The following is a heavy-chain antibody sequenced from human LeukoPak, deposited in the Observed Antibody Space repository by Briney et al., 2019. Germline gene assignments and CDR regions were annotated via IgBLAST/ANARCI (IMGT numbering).Heavy chain of an antibody. CDR1: GGSISSSNW. CDR2: IYHSGGT. CDR3: ARTRGGAGMALTFHFDY. D-gene: IGHD6-13*01. J-gene: IGHJ4*02. Sequence: SGTLSLTCAVSGGSISSSNWWSWVRQPPGKGLEWIGEIYHSGGTYHNPSLESRVTISVDTSKNHFSLKLSSVTAADTAVYYCARTRGGAGMALTFHFDYWGQGTLVTVSS. V-gene: IGHV4-4*02.